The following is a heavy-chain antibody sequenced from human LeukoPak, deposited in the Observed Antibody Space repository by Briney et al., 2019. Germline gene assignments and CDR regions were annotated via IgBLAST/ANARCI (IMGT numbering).Heavy chain of an antibody. CDR3: ARSKDSSGWTLYY. CDR1: GYTFTGYY. CDR2: INPNSGGT. V-gene: IGHV1-2*06. J-gene: IGHJ4*02. D-gene: IGHD6-19*01. Sequence: GASVKVSCKASGYTFTGYYMHWVRQAPGQGLEWMGRINPNSGGTIYAQKFQGRATMTRDTSISTAYMELSRLRSDDTAVYYCARSKDSSGWTLYYWGQGTLVTVSS.